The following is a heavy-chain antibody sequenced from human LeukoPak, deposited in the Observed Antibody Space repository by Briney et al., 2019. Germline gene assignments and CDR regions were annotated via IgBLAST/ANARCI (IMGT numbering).Heavy chain of an antibody. CDR3: AVWYVDY. Sequence: GGSLRLSCAASGFTFSSYWMSWVRQAPGKGREWVADIKGDGSETSYVDSVKGRFTISRDNAENSLYLQMNSLRAEDTALYYCAVWYVDYWGQGTLVTVSS. J-gene: IGHJ4*02. CDR1: GFTFSSYW. V-gene: IGHV3-7*01. CDR2: IKGDGSET.